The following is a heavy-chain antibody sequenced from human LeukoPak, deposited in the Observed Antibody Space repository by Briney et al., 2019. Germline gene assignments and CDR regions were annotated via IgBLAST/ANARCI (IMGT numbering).Heavy chain of an antibody. Sequence: PSETLSLTCTVSGGSISSYYWSWIRQPPGKGLEWIGYIYYSGSTNYNPSLKSRVTISVDTSKNQFSLKLSSVTAADTAVYYCARGHYYDILTGYYPYYYYYMDVWGKGTTVTISS. D-gene: IGHD3-9*01. J-gene: IGHJ6*03. CDR2: IYYSGST. CDR3: ARGHYYDILTGYYPYYYYYMDV. CDR1: GGSISSYY. V-gene: IGHV4-59*01.